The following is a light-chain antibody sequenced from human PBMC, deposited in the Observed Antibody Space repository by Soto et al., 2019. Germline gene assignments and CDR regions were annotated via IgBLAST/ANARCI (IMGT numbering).Light chain of an antibody. CDR3: CSYAGSPTLGYVI. Sequence: QSALTQPRSVSGSPGQSVTISCTGTSGDVGAYNYVSWYQQHPGKAPKLMIFDVNKRPSGIPDRFSGSKSGNTASLTISGLQAEDETDYYCCSYAGSPTLGYVIFGGGTKLTVL. CDR2: DVN. CDR1: SGDVGAYNY. V-gene: IGLV2-11*01. J-gene: IGLJ2*01.